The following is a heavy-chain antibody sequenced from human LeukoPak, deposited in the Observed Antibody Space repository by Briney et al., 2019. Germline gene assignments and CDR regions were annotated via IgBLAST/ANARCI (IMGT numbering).Heavy chain of an antibody. J-gene: IGHJ4*02. Sequence: QSGGSLRLSCAASGFTFSSYGMHWVRQAPGKGLEWISYISNSGSTVYYADSVKGRFTISRDNAKNSLFLQLNSLRAEDTAVYYCARDKGSGSYYPFDYWGQGTLVTVSS. CDR1: GFTFSSYG. CDR3: ARDKGSGSYYPFDY. CDR2: ISNSGSTV. D-gene: IGHD3-10*01. V-gene: IGHV3-48*04.